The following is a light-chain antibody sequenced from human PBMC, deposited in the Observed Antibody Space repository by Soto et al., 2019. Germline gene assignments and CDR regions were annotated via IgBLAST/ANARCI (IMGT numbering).Light chain of an antibody. CDR2: DVS. J-gene: IGLJ2*01. V-gene: IGLV2-14*03. CDR1: SSDVGYHNY. Sequence: QSALTQPASVSGSPGQSITISCTGTSSDVGYHNYVSWYQQHPGKAPKLMIYDVSDRPSGVSNRSSGSKSGNTASLTISGLQAEDEADYYCSSYTSGSTLDVLFGGGTKLTVL. CDR3: SSYTSGSTLDVL.